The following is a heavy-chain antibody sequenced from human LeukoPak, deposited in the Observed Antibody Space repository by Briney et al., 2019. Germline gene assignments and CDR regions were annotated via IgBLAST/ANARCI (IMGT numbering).Heavy chain of an antibody. Sequence: GGSLRLSCAASGFTFSSYSMNWVRQAPGKGLEWVSSISSSSSYIYYADSVKGRFTISRDNAKNSLYLHMNSLRAEDTALYYCAKAMVRGVIIMVGDAFDIWGQGTMVTVSS. D-gene: IGHD3-10*01. CDR3: AKAMVRGVIIMVGDAFDI. CDR1: GFTFSSYS. J-gene: IGHJ3*02. CDR2: ISSSSSYI. V-gene: IGHV3-21*04.